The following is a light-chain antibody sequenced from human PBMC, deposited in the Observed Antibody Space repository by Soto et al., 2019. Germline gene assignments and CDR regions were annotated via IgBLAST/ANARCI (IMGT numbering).Light chain of an antibody. CDR3: QQYGSSPPIT. CDR2: GAS. J-gene: IGKJ5*01. Sequence: ILLTQSPGTLSLSPGEIATLSCRASQSVSSSYLAWYQQKPGQAPRLLIYGASSRATGIPDRFSGSGSGTDFTLTISRLEPEDFAVYYCQQYGSSPPITFGQGTRLEIK. V-gene: IGKV3-20*01. CDR1: QSVSSSY.